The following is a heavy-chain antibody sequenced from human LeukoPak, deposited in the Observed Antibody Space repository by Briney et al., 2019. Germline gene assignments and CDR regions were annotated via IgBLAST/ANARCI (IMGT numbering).Heavy chain of an antibody. D-gene: IGHD5-18*01. CDR3: ARDGYGLPFDY. Sequence: PGGSLRLSCAASGFTFSSYSMNWVRQAPGKGLEWVSSISSSSYIYYADSVKGRFTISRDNAKNSLYLQMNSLRAEDTAVYYCARDGYGLPFDYWGQGTLVTVSS. CDR1: GFTFSSYS. J-gene: IGHJ4*02. V-gene: IGHV3-21*01. CDR2: ISSSSYI.